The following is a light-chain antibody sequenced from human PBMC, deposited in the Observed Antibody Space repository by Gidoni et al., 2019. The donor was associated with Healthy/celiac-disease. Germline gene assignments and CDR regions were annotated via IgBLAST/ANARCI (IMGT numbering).Light chain of an antibody. CDR3: QQYGSSPG. Sequence: EIVLTQSPGTLSLSPGERATLSCRASQSVSSSYLAWYQQKPGQAPRLLIYGASSRATCIPDRFSGSGSGTDFTLTISRLEPEDFAVYYCQQYGSSPGFGGGTKVEIK. J-gene: IGKJ4*02. CDR1: QSVSSSY. V-gene: IGKV3-20*01. CDR2: GAS.